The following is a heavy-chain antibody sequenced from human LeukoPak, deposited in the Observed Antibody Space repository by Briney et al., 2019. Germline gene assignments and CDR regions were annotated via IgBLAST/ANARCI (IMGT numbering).Heavy chain of an antibody. D-gene: IGHD5-18*01. CDR1: GAFIDSNNW. CDR3: ARGEGGYSYGLGGFDY. J-gene: IGHJ4*02. Sequence: SGTLSLTCAVSGAFIDSNNWWSRVRQTPGKGLEWIAEIFHSGSTNYNPSLKSRVTISVDTSKNQFSLKLSSVTAADTAVYYCARGEGGYSYGLGGFDYWGQGTLVTVSS. CDR2: IFHSGST. V-gene: IGHV4-4*02.